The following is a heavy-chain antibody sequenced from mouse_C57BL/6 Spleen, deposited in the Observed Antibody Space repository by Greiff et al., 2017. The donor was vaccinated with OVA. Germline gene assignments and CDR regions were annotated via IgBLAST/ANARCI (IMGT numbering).Heavy chain of an antibody. Sequence: QVQLQQSGPGLVQPSQSLSITCTVSGFSLTSYGVHWVRQSPGKGLEWLGVIWSGGSTDYNAAFISRLSISKDNSKSKVFFKMNSQQADDTAIYYCARGGSNWDVGNYFDYWGQGTTLTVSS. CDR2: IWSGGST. CDR1: GFSLTSYG. CDR3: ARGGSNWDVGNYFDY. D-gene: IGHD4-1*01. J-gene: IGHJ2*01. V-gene: IGHV2-2*01.